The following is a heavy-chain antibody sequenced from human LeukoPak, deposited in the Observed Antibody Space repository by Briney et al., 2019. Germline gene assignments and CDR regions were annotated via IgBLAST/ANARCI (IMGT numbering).Heavy chain of an antibody. CDR3: ARDASGYCSSTSCYHVY. Sequence: GGSLRLSCAASGFTFSSYAMTWVRQAPGKGLQWVSAVSGSGAHTYYADSVKGRFTISRDNAKNSLYLQMNSLRAEDTAVYYCARDASGYCSSTSCYHVYWGQGTLVTVSS. CDR1: GFTFSSYA. J-gene: IGHJ4*02. CDR2: VSGSGAHT. V-gene: IGHV3-23*01. D-gene: IGHD2-2*01.